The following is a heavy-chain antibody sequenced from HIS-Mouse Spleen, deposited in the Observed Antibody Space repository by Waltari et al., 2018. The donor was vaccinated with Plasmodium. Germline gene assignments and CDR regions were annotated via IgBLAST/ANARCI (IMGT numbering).Heavy chain of an antibody. CDR3: ARDPYYDYVGGTFDI. CDR2: INHSGST. D-gene: IGHD3-16*01. V-gene: IGHV4-34*01. Sequence: QVQLQQAGAGLLTPSETLSLTCAVYGCSFSRFFWSWISQPPGKGLEWIGEINHSGSTNYNPSLKSRVTISVDTSKNQFSLKLSSVTAADTAVYYCARDPYYDYVGGTFDIWGQGTMVTVSS. CDR1: GCSFSRFF. J-gene: IGHJ3*02.